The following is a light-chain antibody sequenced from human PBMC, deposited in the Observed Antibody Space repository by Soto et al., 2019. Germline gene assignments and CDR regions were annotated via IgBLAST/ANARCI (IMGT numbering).Light chain of an antibody. CDR1: QSINSY. CDR2: GAS. J-gene: IGKJ1*01. CDR3: QQGYSNPRT. Sequence: DIQMTQSPSSLSTSVEDRVTITCRASQSINSYLDCYQQKPGKAPRLLIYGASRLHSGVPSRFGGSGSGTDFTLTISSLQPEDFATYFCQQGYSNPRTFGQGTNVDTK. V-gene: IGKV1-39*01.